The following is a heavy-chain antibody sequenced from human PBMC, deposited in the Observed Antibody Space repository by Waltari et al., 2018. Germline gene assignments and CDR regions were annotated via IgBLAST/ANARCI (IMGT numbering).Heavy chain of an antibody. CDR1: GFPFPTQG. CDR2: IWYDGSNK. D-gene: IGHD3-3*01. CDR3: ARGDGGSGLGASDI. Sequence: QEQLVESGGGVVQSGRSLRLPCVGSGFPFPTQGMNWVRQAPGKGLEWVAVIWYDGSNKNDVDSVKGRFTISRDNSKNTMYLEMNRLRAEDTAVYFCARGDGGSGLGASDIWGQGTMVTVSS. J-gene: IGHJ3*02. V-gene: IGHV3-33*01.